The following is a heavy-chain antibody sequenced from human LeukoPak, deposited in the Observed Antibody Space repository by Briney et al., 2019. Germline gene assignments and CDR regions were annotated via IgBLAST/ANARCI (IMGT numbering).Heavy chain of an antibody. CDR2: ISSSGSTI. V-gene: IGHV3-11*01. CDR1: GFTFSDYY. CDR3: ARDIRAAVLRYFEWFNGMDV. D-gene: IGHD3-9*01. Sequence: GSLRLSCAASGFTFSDYYMTWIRQAPGKGLEWVSYISSSGSTIYYADSVKGRFTISRDNAKNSLYLQMNSLRAEDTAVYYCARDIRAAVLRYFEWFNGMDVWGQGTTVTVSS. J-gene: IGHJ6*02.